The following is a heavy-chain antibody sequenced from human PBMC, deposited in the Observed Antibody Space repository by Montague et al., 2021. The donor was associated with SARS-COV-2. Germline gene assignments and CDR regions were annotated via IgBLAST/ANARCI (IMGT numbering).Heavy chain of an antibody. CDR2: INHGGST. Sequence: SETLSLTCAVHGGSFSGHYWNWIRQRPGKGLEWIGEINHGGSTNYNPSLKNSLTISADTSKNQFSLKLTSVAATDTAVYYCARLRDGVVPSPILGIGPYFTYYYMDVWGKGTTVTVS. D-gene: IGHD2-15*01. CDR1: GGSFSGHY. CDR3: ARLRDGVVPSPILGIGPYFTYYYMDV. J-gene: IGHJ6*03. V-gene: IGHV4-34*01.